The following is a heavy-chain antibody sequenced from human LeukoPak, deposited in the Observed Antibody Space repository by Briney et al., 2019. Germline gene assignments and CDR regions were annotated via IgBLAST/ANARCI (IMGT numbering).Heavy chain of an antibody. V-gene: IGHV3-73*01. D-gene: IGHD3-10*01. CDR2: IGSKRNNYAT. CDR3: TRGRYGSGSFDY. Sequence: GGSLKLSCAPSGFIFSDSTLHWVRQASGKGPEWVGRIGSKRNNYATKYADSVRGWFTISRDDSKNTAYLQMNSLKIEDTAMYYCTRGRYGSGSFDYWGQGTLVTVSS. CDR1: GFIFSDST. J-gene: IGHJ4*02.